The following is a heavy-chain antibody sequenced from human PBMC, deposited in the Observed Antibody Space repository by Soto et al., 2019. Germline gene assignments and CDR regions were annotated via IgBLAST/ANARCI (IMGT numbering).Heavy chain of an antibody. CDR2: VSGSGSTT. CDR3: ARDPRYYDSGGYYAY. Sequence: EVQLLESGGGLVQPGGSLRLSCAASGFSFTTYAMGWVRQAPGKGLEWVSAVSGSGSTTYYADPVKGRFTISRNNAKTTAYLYINSLRAEDTAVYYCARDPRYYDSGGYYAYWGQGTLVTVSS. CDR1: GFSFTTYA. V-gene: IGHV3-23*01. J-gene: IGHJ4*02. D-gene: IGHD3-22*01.